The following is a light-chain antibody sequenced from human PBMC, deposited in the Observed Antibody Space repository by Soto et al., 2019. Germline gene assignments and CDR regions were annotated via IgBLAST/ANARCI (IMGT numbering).Light chain of an antibody. V-gene: IGLV2-14*01. J-gene: IGLJ1*01. CDR2: DVS. CDR3: SSYTSSSTGV. CDR1: SSDVGGYNY. Sequence: QSVLTQPPSASGSFGQSVTISCAGTSSDVGGYNYVSWYQQHPGKAPKLMIYDVSNRPSGVSNRFSGSKSGNTASLTISGLQAEDEADYYCSSYTSSSTGVFGTGTKVTVL.